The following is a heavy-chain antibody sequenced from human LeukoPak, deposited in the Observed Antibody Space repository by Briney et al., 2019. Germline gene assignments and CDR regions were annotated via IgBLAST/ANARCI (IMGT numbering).Heavy chain of an antibody. Sequence: PGGSLRLSCAASGFTFSSYGMHWVRQAPGKGLEWVAVISYDGSNKYYADSVKGRFTISRDNSKNTLYLQMNSLRAEDTAVYYCAKEPWDSGSYYFDYWGQGTLVTVSS. D-gene: IGHD1-26*01. J-gene: IGHJ4*02. V-gene: IGHV3-30*18. CDR3: AKEPWDSGSYYFDY. CDR2: ISYDGSNK. CDR1: GFTFSSYG.